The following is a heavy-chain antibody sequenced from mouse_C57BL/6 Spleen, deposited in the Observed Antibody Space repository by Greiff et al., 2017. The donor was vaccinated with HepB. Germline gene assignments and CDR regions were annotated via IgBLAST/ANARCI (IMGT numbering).Heavy chain of an antibody. D-gene: IGHD3-2*02. CDR1: GFTFSSYA. Sequence: DVQLVESGGGLVKPGGSLKLSCAASGFTFSSYAMSWVRQTPEKRLEWVATISDGGSYTYYPDNVKGRFTISRDNAKNNLYLQMSHLKSEDTAMYYCARDRGTAQAYYAMDYWGQGTSVTVSS. CDR2: ISDGGSYT. V-gene: IGHV5-4*01. J-gene: IGHJ4*01. CDR3: ARDRGTAQAYYAMDY.